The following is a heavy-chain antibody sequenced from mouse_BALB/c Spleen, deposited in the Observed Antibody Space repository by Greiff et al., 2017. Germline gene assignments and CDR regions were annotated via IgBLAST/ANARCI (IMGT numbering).Heavy chain of an antibody. Sequence: VQLKESGPELEKPGASVKISCKASGYSFTGYNMNWVKQSNGKSLEWIGNIDPYYGGTSYNQKFKGKATLTVDKSSSTAYMQLNSLTSEDSAVYYCARDDGYRGYFDVWGAGTTVTVSS. J-gene: IGHJ1*01. CDR2: IDPYYGGT. D-gene: IGHD2-3*01. CDR3: ARDDGYRGYFDV. V-gene: IGHV1-39*01. CDR1: GYSFTGYN.